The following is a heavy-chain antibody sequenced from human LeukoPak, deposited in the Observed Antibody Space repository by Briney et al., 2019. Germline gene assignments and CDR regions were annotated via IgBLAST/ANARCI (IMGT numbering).Heavy chain of an antibody. D-gene: IGHD6-19*01. CDR3: AREEAVAGKVGYYYYYGMDV. CDR1: GFTFSSYA. Sequence: GGSLRLSCAASGFTFSSYAMSWVRQAPGKGLEWVAVIWYDGSNKYYADSVKGRFTISRDNSRNTLYLQMNSLRAEDTAVYYCAREEAVAGKVGYYYYYGMDVWGQGTTVTVSS. CDR2: IWYDGSNK. V-gene: IGHV3-33*08. J-gene: IGHJ6*02.